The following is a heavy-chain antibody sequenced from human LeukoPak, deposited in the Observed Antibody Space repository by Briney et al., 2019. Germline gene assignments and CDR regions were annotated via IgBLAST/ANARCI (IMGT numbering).Heavy chain of an antibody. CDR2: IGTYGGDT. D-gene: IGHD3-10*01. Sequence: ASVKVSCKATSRISWVRQAPGQGLEWMGWIGTYGGDTYYAQKFQGRITVTTDTSTSTVYMELRNLRSDDTAVYYCARVVKVRGVGFHYGMDVWGQGTTVTVSS. V-gene: IGHV1-18*01. CDR1: TSR. J-gene: IGHJ6*02. CDR3: ARVVKVRGVGFHYGMDV.